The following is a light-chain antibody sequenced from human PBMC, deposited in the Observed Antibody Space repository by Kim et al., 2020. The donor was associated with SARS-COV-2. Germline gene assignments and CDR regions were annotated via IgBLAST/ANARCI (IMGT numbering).Light chain of an antibody. Sequence: SELTQDPAVSVALGQTVRITCQGDNLRNYYATWYQHTPGQAPVLAIYGRNSRPSGIPDRFSGSTSGNTASLTITGAQAEDEADYYCNSRDNSAKVIFGGGTQLTVL. CDR1: NLRNYY. CDR3: NSRDNSAKVI. J-gene: IGLJ2*01. V-gene: IGLV3-19*01. CDR2: GRN.